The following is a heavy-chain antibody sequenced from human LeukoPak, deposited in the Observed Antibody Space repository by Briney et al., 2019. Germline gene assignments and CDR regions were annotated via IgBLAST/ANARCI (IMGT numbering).Heavy chain of an antibody. CDR3: ARGVGRSSWFFDY. V-gene: IGHV3-30*19. Sequence: PGRSLRLSCAASGFTFSSYGMHWVRQAPGKGLEWVAVIWNDGSNKYYADSVKGRFTISRDNPKNTLYLQMNSLRTEDTAVYYCARGVGRSSWFFDYWGQGTLVTVSS. J-gene: IGHJ4*02. D-gene: IGHD6-13*01. CDR1: GFTFSSYG. CDR2: IWNDGSNK.